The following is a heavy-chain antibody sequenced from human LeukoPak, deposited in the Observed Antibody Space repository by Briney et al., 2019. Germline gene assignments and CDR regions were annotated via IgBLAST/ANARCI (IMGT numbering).Heavy chain of an antibody. V-gene: IGHV3-7*01. CDR2: IKQDGSEK. J-gene: IGHJ4*02. CDR3: ARSRYGDY. Sequence: GSLRLSCAASGFTFNSYWRIWVRQAPGKGPEWVANIKQDGSEKSYVDSVKGRFTISRDNAKNSLYLQINSLRAEDTAVYYCARSRYGDYWGQGTLVTVSS. CDR1: GFTFNSYW. D-gene: IGHD3-16*01.